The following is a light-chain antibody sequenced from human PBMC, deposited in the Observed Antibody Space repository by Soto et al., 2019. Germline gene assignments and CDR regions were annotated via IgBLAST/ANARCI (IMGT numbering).Light chain of an antibody. V-gene: IGKV3-20*01. CDR1: QSVSGSD. CDR3: HQYGISPPT. J-gene: IGKJ1*01. CDR2: GVS. Sequence: IMLKQSPGTLSLTPGERATLSCRASQSVSGSDLAWYQQKPGQAPRLLISGVSNRATGTPDRFSGSGSGTDFTLTISSLEPEDFAVFYCHQYGISPPTFGPGTKVDIK.